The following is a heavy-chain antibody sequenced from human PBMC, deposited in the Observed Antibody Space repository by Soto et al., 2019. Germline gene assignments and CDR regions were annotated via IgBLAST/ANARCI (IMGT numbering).Heavy chain of an antibody. V-gene: IGHV3-21*01. Sequence: GGSLRLSCAASGFTFSSYSMNWVRQAPGKGLEWVSSISSSSSYIYYADSVKGRFTISRDNAKNSLYLQMNSLRAEDTAVYYCARDRSGYDSPDYYYYYMDVWGKGTTVTVSS. J-gene: IGHJ6*03. CDR1: GFTFSSYS. CDR2: ISSSSSYI. D-gene: IGHD5-12*01. CDR3: ARDRSGYDSPDYYYYYMDV.